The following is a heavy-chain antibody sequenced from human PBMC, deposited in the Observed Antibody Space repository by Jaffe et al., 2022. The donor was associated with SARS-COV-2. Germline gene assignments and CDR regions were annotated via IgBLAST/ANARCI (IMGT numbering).Heavy chain of an antibody. J-gene: IGHJ3*01. V-gene: IGHV2-5*02. Sequence: QITLKESGPTLVKPTQTLTLTCTFSGFSLSTSGMGVGWIRQPPGKALEWLALIYWDDDKRYSPSLKSRLTITKDTSKNQVVLTMANMEPVDTATYYCAHSTWGSSWGWFAFDVWGQGTMVTVSS. CDR2: IYWDDDK. CDR1: GFSLSTSGMG. CDR3: AHSTWGSSWGWFAFDV. D-gene: IGHD6-13*01.